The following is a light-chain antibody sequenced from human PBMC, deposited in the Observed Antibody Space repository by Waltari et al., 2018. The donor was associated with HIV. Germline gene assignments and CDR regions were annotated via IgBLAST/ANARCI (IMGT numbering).Light chain of an antibody. Sequence: QSVLTQPPSVSAAPGPKVTIFCTVSPSNIGSRYVSWYQHLPGAAPKLLIYENNKRPSGIPDRFSGSKSGTSATLGITGLQTGDEAHYYCGTWDTSLSAFWVFGGGTKLTVL. J-gene: IGLJ3*02. V-gene: IGLV1-51*02. CDR3: GTWDTSLSAFWV. CDR2: ENN. CDR1: PSNIGSRY.